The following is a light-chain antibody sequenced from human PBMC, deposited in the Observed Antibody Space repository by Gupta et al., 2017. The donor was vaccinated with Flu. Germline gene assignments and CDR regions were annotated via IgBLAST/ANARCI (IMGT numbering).Light chain of an antibody. V-gene: IGKV3-20*01. CDR3: QHYGSSVYS. CDR1: QSVSSNS. Sequence: NVLTQSPGTLSWSPGERATLSCRASQSVSSNSLAWYQQKPGQAPRLVIHSTSNSATGFPDRFIGSGSGTDFTLTITRLEPEDSAVYYCQHYGSSVYSFGPGTKVDIK. CDR2: STS. J-gene: IGKJ3*01.